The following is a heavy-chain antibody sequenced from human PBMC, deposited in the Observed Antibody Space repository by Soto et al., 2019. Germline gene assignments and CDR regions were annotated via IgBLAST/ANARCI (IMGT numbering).Heavy chain of an antibody. Sequence: PSETLAPTCPVSCGSISSEYFYWTWIRQPPGKGLEWIGYIYSSGSTSYNPSLKSRLTISLDTSKNHLSLKLSFVFVADTAVYYCARDLYYWSRFWGQGTLVTVSS. D-gene: IGHD3-3*01. CDR2: IYSSGST. J-gene: IGHJ4*02. V-gene: IGHV4-30-4*02. CDR3: ARDLYYWSRF. CDR1: CGSISSEYFY.